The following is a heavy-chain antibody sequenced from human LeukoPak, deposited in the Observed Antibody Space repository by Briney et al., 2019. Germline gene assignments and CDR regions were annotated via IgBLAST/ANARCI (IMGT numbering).Heavy chain of an antibody. Sequence: GGSLRHSCAPPGFTFSNYAMSWVPQAPGKGLEWVSSISDNGGATYYAESVKGRFTISRDNARNTFYLQLTSPGDEDTALYYCAEGGGSTFDNWGQGILVTVSS. CDR1: GFTFSNYA. J-gene: IGHJ4*02. V-gene: IGHV3-23*01. D-gene: IGHD3-10*01. CDR2: ISDNGGAT. CDR3: AEGGGSTFDN.